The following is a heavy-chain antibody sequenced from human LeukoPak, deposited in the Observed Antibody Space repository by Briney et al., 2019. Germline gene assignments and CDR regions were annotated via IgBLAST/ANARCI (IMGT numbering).Heavy chain of an antibody. CDR3: AREKTPNYNYYYMDV. J-gene: IGHJ6*03. CDR1: GYTFTGYY. CDR2: INPNSGGT. Sequence: GASVKVSCKASGYTFTGYYMHWVRQAPGQGLEWMGWINPNSGGTNYAQKFQGRVTMTRDTSISTAYMELSRLRSDDTAVYYCAREKTPNYNYYYMDVWGKGTTVTVSS. V-gene: IGHV1-2*02.